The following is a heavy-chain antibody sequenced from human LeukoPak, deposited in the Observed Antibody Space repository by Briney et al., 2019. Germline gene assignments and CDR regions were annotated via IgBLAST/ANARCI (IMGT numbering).Heavy chain of an antibody. V-gene: IGHV1-8*01. J-gene: IGHJ4*02. CDR1: GYTFTSYD. D-gene: IGHD3-22*01. CDR2: LNPNSGNT. CDR3: AREGYYYDSSGYGY. Sequence: ASVKVSCKASGYTFTSYDINWVRQATGQGLEWMGWLNPNSGNTGYALKFQGRVTMTRNTSISTAYMELSSLRSEDTAVYYCAREGYYYDSSGYGYWGQGTLVTVSS.